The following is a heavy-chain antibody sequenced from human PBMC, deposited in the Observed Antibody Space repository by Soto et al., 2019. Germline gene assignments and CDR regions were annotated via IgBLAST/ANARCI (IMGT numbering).Heavy chain of an antibody. D-gene: IGHD2-21*01. CDR3: ANLAITGYGMDV. Sequence: QVQLVESGGGVVQPGRSLRLSCAASGFTFSSYGMHWVRQAPGKGLEWVAVISYDGSNKYYADSVKGRFTISRDNSQNTLYLQMKSLRAEDTAVYYSANLAITGYGMDVWGQGTTVTVSS. J-gene: IGHJ6*02. CDR1: GFTFSSYG. V-gene: IGHV3-30*18. CDR2: ISYDGSNK.